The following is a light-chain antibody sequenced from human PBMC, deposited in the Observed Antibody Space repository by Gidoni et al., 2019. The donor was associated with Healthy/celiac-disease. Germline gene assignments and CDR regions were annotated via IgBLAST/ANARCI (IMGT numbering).Light chain of an antibody. Sequence: IVLTQYPATLSSAPVEDAAPTCSASQSVSSSYLAWYQQKPGQAPRLLIYGASSMATGIPDRFSGSGSGTDFTLTISRLEPEDFAVYYCQQYGSSLWTFGQGTKVEIK. CDR3: QQYGSSLWT. V-gene: IGKV3-20*01. CDR2: GAS. CDR1: QSVSSSY. J-gene: IGKJ1*01.